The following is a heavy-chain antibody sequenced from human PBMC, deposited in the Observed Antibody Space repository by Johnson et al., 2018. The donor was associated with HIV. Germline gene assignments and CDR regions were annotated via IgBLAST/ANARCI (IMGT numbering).Heavy chain of an antibody. CDR2: IPYDGSNT. CDR1: RFTFSRYG. V-gene: IGHV3-30*18. J-gene: IGHJ3*02. Sequence: QVQLVESGGGVVQPGRSLRLSCAASRFTFSRYGMHWVRQAPGKGLEWVAVIPYDGSNTYYEDFVKGRFTISRDNSKNTVYLKMNSLRAEDTAGYSCEKDLPQVQGINMVGGAFNRWGQGTMGTGSS. CDR3: EKDLPQVQGINMVGGAFNR. D-gene: IGHD2/OR15-2a*01.